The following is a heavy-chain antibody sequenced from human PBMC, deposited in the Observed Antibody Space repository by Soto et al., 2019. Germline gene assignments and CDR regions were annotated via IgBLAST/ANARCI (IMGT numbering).Heavy chain of an antibody. CDR2: IYPSDSDT. Sequence: PGESLKISCKASGYDFSTHWIGWLRHMPGKGLQWMAIIYPSDSDTKYSPSFQGHVTISVDKSISTAYLRWSGLQASDSAKYYCARLFTDAGFWDYFHSWGPGTLVTVS. CDR1: GYDFSTHW. V-gene: IGHV5-51*01. J-gene: IGHJ4*02. D-gene: IGHD3-16*01. CDR3: ARLFTDAGFWDYFHS.